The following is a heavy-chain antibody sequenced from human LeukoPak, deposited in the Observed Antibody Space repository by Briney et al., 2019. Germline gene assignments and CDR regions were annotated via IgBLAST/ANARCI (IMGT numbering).Heavy chain of an antibody. CDR3: TTDLSSGWYAGDY. CDR2: IKSKTDGGTT. D-gene: IGHD6-19*01. J-gene: IGHJ4*02. Sequence: GGSLRLSCAASGFTFSNAWMSWVRQAPGKGLEWVGRIKSKTDGGTTDYAAPVKGRFTISRDDSKNTLYLQMNSLKTEDTAVYYCTTDLSSGWYAGDYWGQGTLVTVSS. CDR1: GFTFSNAW. V-gene: IGHV3-15*01.